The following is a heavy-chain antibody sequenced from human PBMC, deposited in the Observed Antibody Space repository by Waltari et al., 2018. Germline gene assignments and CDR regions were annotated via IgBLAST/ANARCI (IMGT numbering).Heavy chain of an antibody. CDR2: ISSSSSTI. V-gene: IGHV3-48*04. CDR3: APYGRRQASDY. D-gene: IGHD4-17*01. Sequence: EVQLVESGGGLVQPGGSLRLSCAASGFTFSSYSMNWVRQAPGKGLEWVSYISSSSSTIYYADSVKGRFTISRDNAKNSLYLQMNRLRAEDTAVYYCAPYGRRQASDYWGQGTLVTVSS. CDR1: GFTFSSYS. J-gene: IGHJ4*02.